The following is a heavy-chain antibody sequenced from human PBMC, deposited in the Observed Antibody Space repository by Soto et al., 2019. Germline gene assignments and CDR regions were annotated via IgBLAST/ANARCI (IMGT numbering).Heavy chain of an antibody. V-gene: IGHV4-4*02. CDR3: ARDTGWGLGY. D-gene: IGHD6-19*01. CDR2: IYYSGGT. Sequence: QVQLQESGPGLVRPSGTLSLTCAVSGDSINSNYCWTWVRQPPGKGLEWIAEIYYSGGTSYNPSLKSRVTISMDKSKNQFSRNLTSVTAADTAMYYCARDTGWGLGYWGQGTLVTVSS. J-gene: IGHJ4*02. CDR1: GDSINSNYC.